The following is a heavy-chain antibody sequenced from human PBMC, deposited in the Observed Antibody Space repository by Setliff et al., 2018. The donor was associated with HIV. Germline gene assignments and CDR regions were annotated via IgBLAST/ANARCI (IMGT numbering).Heavy chain of an antibody. CDR3: ATRPLLDTGPSY. D-gene: IGHD2-8*02. CDR2: IYPGDSDT. V-gene: IGHV5-51*01. Sequence: GESLKISCKASGYNFTTDWIGWVRQMPGKGLEWMGVIYPGDSDTRYSPSFQGQVTISADKSITTAYLQWSSLKASDTAMYYCATRPLLDTGPSYWGQGTVVTVSS. J-gene: IGHJ4*02. CDR1: GYNFTTDW.